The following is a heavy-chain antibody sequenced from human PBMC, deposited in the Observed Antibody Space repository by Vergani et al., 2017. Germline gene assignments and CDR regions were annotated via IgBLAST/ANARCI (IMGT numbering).Heavy chain of an antibody. J-gene: IGHJ3*02. CDR3: AGDQLVLRCVEWYQGVDAFDI. CDR1: GYTFTSYA. Sequence: QVQLVQSGSELKKPGASVKVSCKASGYTFTSYAMNWVRPAPGQGLAWMGWINTNTGNPTYAQGFTGRFVFYLDTSVSTEYLQISSLKAEDTAVYYCAGDQLVLRCVEWYQGVDAFDIWGQGTMGTVSS. CDR2: INTNTGNP. V-gene: IGHV7-4-1*02. D-gene: IGHD3-3*01.